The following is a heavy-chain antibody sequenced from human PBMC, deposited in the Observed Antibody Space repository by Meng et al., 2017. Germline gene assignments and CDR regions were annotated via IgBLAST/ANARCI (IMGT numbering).Heavy chain of an antibody. CDR3: AREADVDTAMVAFDY. V-gene: IGHV1-18*01. D-gene: IGHD5-18*01. Sequence: ASVKVSCKASGYTFTSYGISWVRQAPGQGLEWMGWISAYNGNKNYAQKLQGRVTMTTDTSTSTAYMELRSLRSDDTAVYYCAREADVDTAMVAFDYWGQGTLVTVSS. CDR1: GYTFTSYG. CDR2: ISAYNGNK. J-gene: IGHJ4*02.